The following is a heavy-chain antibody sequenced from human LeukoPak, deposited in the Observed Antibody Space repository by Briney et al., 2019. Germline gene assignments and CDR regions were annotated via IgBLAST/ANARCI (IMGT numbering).Heavy chain of an antibody. CDR2: IYHSGST. J-gene: IGHJ4*02. D-gene: IGHD4-23*01. V-gene: IGHV4-30-2*01. CDR1: GGSISSGGYS. CDR3: ARGAYGGNSRYYFDY. Sequence: SEALSFTCAVSGGSISSGGYSWSWIRQPPGKGLGWIGDIYHSGSTYYNPSLKSRVTISVDRSKNQFSLKLSSVTAADTAVYYCARGAYGGNSRYYFDYWGQGNLVTVSS.